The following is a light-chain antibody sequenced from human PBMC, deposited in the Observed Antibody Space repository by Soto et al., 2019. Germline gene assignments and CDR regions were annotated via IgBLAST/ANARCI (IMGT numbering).Light chain of an antibody. Sequence: DIPMTQSPSTLSASVGDRVTITCRASQTISSSLAWYQQKPGKAPKPLIYRASSLESGVPSRFSGSGSGTEFPITIISLQPDDFATYFCQHMPTFGQGTKVEIK. V-gene: IGKV1-5*03. CDR3: QHMPT. J-gene: IGKJ1*01. CDR2: RAS. CDR1: QTISSS.